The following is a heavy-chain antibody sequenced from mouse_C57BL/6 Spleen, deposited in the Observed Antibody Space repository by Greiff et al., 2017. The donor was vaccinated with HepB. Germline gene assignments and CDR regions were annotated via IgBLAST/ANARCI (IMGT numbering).Heavy chain of an antibody. V-gene: IGHV1-76*01. Sequence: VQLQQSGAELVRPGASVKLSCKASGYTFTDYYINWVKQRPGQGLEWIARIYPGSGNTYYNEKFKGKATLTAEKSSSTAYMQLSSLTSEDSAVYFCARLEDSIVWGTRTTVTVSS. CDR1: GYTFTDYY. CDR2: IYPGSGNT. J-gene: IGHJ1*03. CDR3: ARLEDSIV. D-gene: IGHD2-3*01.